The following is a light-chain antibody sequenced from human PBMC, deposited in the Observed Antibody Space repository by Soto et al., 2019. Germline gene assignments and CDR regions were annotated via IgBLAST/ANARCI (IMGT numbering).Light chain of an antibody. CDR3: QSYDSSLSGAEV. CDR2: GNG. J-gene: IGLJ1*01. Sequence: QSVLTQPPSVSGAPGQRVTISCTGSSSNIGAGHDVHWYQQLPGTAPKLLIYGNGNRPSGVPDRFSGSKSGTSASLAIPGLQAEDEADYYCQSYDSSLSGAEVFGTGTKLTVL. CDR1: SSNIGAGHD. V-gene: IGLV1-40*01.